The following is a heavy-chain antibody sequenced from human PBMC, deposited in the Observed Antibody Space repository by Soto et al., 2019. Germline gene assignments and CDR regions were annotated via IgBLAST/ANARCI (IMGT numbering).Heavy chain of an antibody. CDR1: GFTFSSYW. CDR3: AMGDYYDSSGPFSDAFDI. Sequence: GGSLRLSCAASGFTFSSYWMSWVRQAPGKGLEWVANIKPDGSEKWYVDSVKGRFTISRDNPMNSLYLQMNSLRAEDTAVYYCAMGDYYDSSGPFSDAFDIWGQGTMVTVSS. J-gene: IGHJ3*02. CDR2: IKPDGSEK. D-gene: IGHD3-22*01. V-gene: IGHV3-7*04.